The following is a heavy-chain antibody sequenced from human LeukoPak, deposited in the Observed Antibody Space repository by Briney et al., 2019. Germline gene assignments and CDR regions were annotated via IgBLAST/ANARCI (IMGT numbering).Heavy chain of an antibody. CDR3: ARGRPDPQNSDYWDY. V-gene: IGHV4-59*13. CDR2: IHYTGRT. CDR1: RGSISTYY. J-gene: IGHJ4*02. Sequence: SETLSLTCTISRGSISTYYWSWIRQTPGTTLEWIGNIHYTGRTRYNPSLESRVTMSLDTLKNEFSLRLTSMTAADSAVYYCARGRPDPQNSDYWDYWGQGILVTVSS. D-gene: IGHD3-22*01.